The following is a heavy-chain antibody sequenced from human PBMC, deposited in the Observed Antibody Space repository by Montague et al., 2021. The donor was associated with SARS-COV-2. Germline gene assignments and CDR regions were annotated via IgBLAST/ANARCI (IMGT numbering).Heavy chain of an antibody. CDR2: INNGGTTI. Sequence: SLRLSFSAAGFPFSSYEMNWVRQAPGKGLEWVSYINNGGTTIYYADSVRGRFTMSRDNAKNSLYLRMNSLGAEDTAIYYCAREDRDSRVRGVLDYWGQGTLVRVSS. J-gene: IGHJ4*02. CDR3: AREDRDSRVRGVLDY. D-gene: IGHD3-10*01. CDR1: GFPFSSYE. V-gene: IGHV3-48*03.